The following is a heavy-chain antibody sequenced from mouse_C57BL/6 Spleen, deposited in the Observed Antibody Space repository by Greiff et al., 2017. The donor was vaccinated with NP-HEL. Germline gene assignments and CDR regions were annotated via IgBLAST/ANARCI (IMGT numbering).Heavy chain of an antibody. Sequence: EVKLQESGPELVKPGASVKISCKASGYSFTDYNMNWVKQSNGKSLEWIGVINPNYGTTSYNQKFKGKATLTVDQSSSTAYMQLNSLTSEDSAVYYCARPPTIVTTTWFAYWGQGTLVTVSA. D-gene: IGHD2-5*01. CDR1: GYSFTDYN. J-gene: IGHJ3*01. CDR2: INPNYGTT. CDR3: ARPPTIVTTTWFAY. V-gene: IGHV1-39*01.